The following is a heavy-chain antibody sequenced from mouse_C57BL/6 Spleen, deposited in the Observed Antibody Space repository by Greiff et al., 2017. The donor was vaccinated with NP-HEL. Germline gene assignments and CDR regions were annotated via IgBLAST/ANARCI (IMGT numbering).Heavy chain of an antibody. CDR2: IYPGGGYT. D-gene: IGHD2-3*01. CDR3: ARRDDGYYGWFAY. J-gene: IGHJ3*01. Sequence: QVQLQQSGAELVRPGTSVKMSCKASGYTFTNYWIGWAKQRPGHGLEWIGDIYPGGGYTNYNEKFKGKATLTADKSSSTAYMQFSSLTSEDSAIYYCARRDDGYYGWFAYWGQGTLVTVSA. V-gene: IGHV1-63*01. CDR1: GYTFTNYW.